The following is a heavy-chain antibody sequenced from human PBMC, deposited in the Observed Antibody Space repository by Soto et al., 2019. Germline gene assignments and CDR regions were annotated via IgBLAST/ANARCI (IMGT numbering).Heavy chain of an antibody. CDR2: LYDVDGT. CDR3: ASWHLREHASEI. V-gene: IGHV3-53*01. Sequence: SWIIQDPGKGLEWVSALYDVDGTYYADSVKGRFTTSADSSKTIVYLQMNGLRPDDTAVYYCASWHLREHASEILGQRTPVTVFS. J-gene: IGHJ6*02. D-gene: IGHD4-17*01.